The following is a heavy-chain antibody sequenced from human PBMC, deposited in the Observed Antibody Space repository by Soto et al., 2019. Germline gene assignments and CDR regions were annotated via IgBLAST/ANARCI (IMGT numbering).Heavy chain of an antibody. CDR3: ARLLSTPLYSSSWTGVGYFDY. D-gene: IGHD6-13*01. CDR2: IYYSGST. V-gene: IGHV4-39*01. J-gene: IGHJ4*02. Sequence: SETLSLTCTVSGGSISSSSYYWGWIRQPPGKGLEWIGSIYYSGSTYYNPSLKSRVTISVDTSKNQFSLKLSSVTAADTAVYYCARLLSTPLYSSSWTGVGYFDYWGQGTLVTVSS. CDR1: GGSISSSSYY.